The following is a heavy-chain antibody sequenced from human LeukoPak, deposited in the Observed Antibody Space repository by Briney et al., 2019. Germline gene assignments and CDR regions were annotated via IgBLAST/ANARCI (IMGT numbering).Heavy chain of an antibody. V-gene: IGHV1-18*01. J-gene: IGHJ6*03. Sequence: GASVKVSCKASGYTFTSYGISWVRQAPGQGLEWMGWISAYNGNTNYAQKLQGRVTMTTDTSTSTAYMELRSLRSDDTAVYYCARRANYDFWSGYYQGGDYYYMDVWGKGTTVTVSS. CDR1: GYTFTSYG. D-gene: IGHD3-3*01. CDR2: ISAYNGNT. CDR3: ARRANYDFWSGYYQGGDYYYMDV.